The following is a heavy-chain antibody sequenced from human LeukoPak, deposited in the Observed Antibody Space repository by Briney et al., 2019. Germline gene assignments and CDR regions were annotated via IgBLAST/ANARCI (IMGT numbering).Heavy chain of an antibody. CDR2: ISYDGSNK. V-gene: IGHV3-30-3*01. J-gene: IGHJ4*02. D-gene: IGHD5-24*01. Sequence: PGRSLRLSCAASGFTFSSYAMHWVRQAPGKGLEWVAVISYDGSNKYYADSVKGRFTISRDNSKNTLYLQMNSLRAEDTAVYYCARGLATHNQPFAYWGQGTLVTVPS. CDR1: GFTFSSYA. CDR3: ARGLATHNQPFAY.